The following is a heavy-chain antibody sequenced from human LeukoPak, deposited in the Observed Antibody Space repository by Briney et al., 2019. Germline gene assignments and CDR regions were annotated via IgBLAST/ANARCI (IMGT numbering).Heavy chain of an antibody. J-gene: IGHJ4*02. D-gene: IGHD3-22*01. CDR2: INTNTGNP. V-gene: IGHV7-4-1*02. Sequence: ASVKVSCKASGYTFTSYAMHWVRQAPGQGLEWMGWINTNTGNPTYAQGFTRRFVFSLDTSVSTAYLQISSLKAEDTAVYYCAREDYDSNGYYYGVWGQGTLVTVSS. CDR3: AREDYDSNGYYYGV. CDR1: GYTFTSYA.